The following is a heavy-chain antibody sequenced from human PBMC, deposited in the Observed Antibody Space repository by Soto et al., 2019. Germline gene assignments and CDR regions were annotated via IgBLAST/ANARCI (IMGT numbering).Heavy chain of an antibody. J-gene: IGHJ4*02. CDR3: ATGAAAYYFDS. Sequence: PGGSLKLSSTASGVTFDTYAISWVRQAPGKGLGWVAGIRGSGFSEYYADSVKGRFAISRDNSKNKLYMQLNSLRVDAPALYYCATGAAAYYFDSWGQGTLVTVSS. CDR1: GVTFDTYA. V-gene: IGHV3-23*01. D-gene: IGHD2-2*01. CDR2: IRGSGFSE.